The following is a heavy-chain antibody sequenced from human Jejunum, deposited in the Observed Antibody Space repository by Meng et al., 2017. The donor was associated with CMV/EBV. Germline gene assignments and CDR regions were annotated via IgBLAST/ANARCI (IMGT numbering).Heavy chain of an antibody. Sequence: AASGFAFNNSAIHWVRPAPGKGLEWMTLISYNGSNKFYADSVKGRFTISRDNSKNTVYVQMNSLRVEDTAMYFCARGYNYGPHDYWGQGTLVTVSS. CDR2: ISYNGSNK. D-gene: IGHD5-18*01. CDR3: ARGYNYGPHDY. V-gene: IGHV3-30-3*01. CDR1: GFAFNNSA. J-gene: IGHJ4*02.